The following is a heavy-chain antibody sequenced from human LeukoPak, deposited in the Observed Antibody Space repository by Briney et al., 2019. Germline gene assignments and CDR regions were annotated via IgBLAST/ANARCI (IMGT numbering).Heavy chain of an antibody. D-gene: IGHD2-21*01. CDR1: GFTFSSYA. CDR2: ISGSGGST. J-gene: IGHJ4*02. V-gene: IGHV3-23*01. CDR3: ARGTTYYPGVDY. Sequence: GGSLRLSCAASGFTFSSYAMSWVRQAPGKGLEWVSAISGSGGSTYYADSVKGRFTTSRDNTKNSLYLQMHSLRAEDTAVYYCARGTTYYPGVDYWGQGTLVIVST.